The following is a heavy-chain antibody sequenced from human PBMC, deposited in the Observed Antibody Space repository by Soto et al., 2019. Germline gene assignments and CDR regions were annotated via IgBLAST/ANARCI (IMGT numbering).Heavy chain of an antibody. V-gene: IGHV4-39*01. D-gene: IGHD2-2*01. CDR3: ARYIVVVPAAMPNYFDY. Sequence: QLQLQESGPGLVKPSETLSLTCTVSGGSISSSSYYWGWIRQPPGKGLEWLGSIYYSGSTYYNPSLKSRVTISVDTSKNQFSLKLSSVTAADTAVYYCARYIVVVPAAMPNYFDYLGQGTLVTVSS. J-gene: IGHJ4*02. CDR1: GGSISSSSYY. CDR2: IYYSGST.